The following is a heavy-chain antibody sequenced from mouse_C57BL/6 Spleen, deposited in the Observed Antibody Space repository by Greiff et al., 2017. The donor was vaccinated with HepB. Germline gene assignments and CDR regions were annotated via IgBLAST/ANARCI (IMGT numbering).Heavy chain of an antibody. V-gene: IGHV5-12*01. D-gene: IGHD1-1*01. Sequence: EVQVVESGGGLVQPGGSLKLSCAASGFTFSDYYMYWVRQTPEKRLEWVAYISNGGGSTYYPDTVKGRFTISRDNAKNTLYLQMSRLKSEDTAMYYCARQFITTVVLDHWGQGTTLTVS. CDR2: ISNGGGST. CDR1: GFTFSDYY. J-gene: IGHJ2*01. CDR3: ARQFITTVVLDH.